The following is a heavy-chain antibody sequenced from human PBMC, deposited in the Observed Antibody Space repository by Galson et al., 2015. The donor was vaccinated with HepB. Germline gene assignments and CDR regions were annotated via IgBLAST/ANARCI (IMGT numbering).Heavy chain of an antibody. Sequence: SLRLSCAASGFTFSSYAMSWVRQAPGKGLEWVSAISGSGCTTYYADSVKGRFTISRDNSENTLFLQMNTLRAEDTAVYYCAKGRQYYYDSSGYYGLDCWGQGTLVTVSS. D-gene: IGHD3-22*01. CDR1: GFTFSSYA. V-gene: IGHV3-23*01. J-gene: IGHJ4*02. CDR3: AKGRQYYYDSSGYYGLDC. CDR2: ISGSGCTT.